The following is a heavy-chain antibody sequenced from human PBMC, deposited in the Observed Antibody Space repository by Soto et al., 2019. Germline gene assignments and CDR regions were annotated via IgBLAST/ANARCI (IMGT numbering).Heavy chain of an antibody. CDR3: AREGGHTLYYYYYMDV. Sequence: GGSLRLSCAASGFTFSSYWMSWVRQAPGKGLEWVANIKQDGSEKYYVDSVKGRFTISRDNAKNSLYLQMNSLRAEDTAVYYCAREGGHTLYYYYYMDVWGKGTTVTVSS. J-gene: IGHJ6*03. D-gene: IGHD3-16*01. V-gene: IGHV3-7*01. CDR1: GFTFSSYW. CDR2: IKQDGSEK.